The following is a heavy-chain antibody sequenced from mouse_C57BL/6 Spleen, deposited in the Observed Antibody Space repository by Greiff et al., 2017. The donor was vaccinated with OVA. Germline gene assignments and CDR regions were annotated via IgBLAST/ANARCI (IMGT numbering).Heavy chain of an antibody. CDR1: GFNIKDDY. CDR2: IDPENGDT. V-gene: IGHV14-4*01. J-gene: IGHJ2*01. Sequence: EVQLVESGAELVRPGASVKLSCTASGFNIKDDYMHWVKQRPEQGLEWIGWIDPENGDTEYASKFQGKATITADTSSNTAYLQLSSLTSEDTAVYYCTTAHYYGSSYEDYWGQGTTLTVSS. CDR3: TTAHYYGSSYEDY. D-gene: IGHD1-1*01.